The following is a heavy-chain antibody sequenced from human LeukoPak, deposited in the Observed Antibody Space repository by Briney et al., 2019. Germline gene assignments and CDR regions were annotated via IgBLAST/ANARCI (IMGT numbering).Heavy chain of an antibody. CDR2: IYYSGST. V-gene: IGHV4-59*01. J-gene: IGHJ5*02. Sequence: TSETLSLTCTVSGGSISSYYWSWIRQPPGKGLEWIGYIYYSGSTNYNPSLKSRVTISVDTSKNQFSLKLSSVTAADTAVYYCARSYLDYYGSGIVFWFDPWGQGTLVTVSS. CDR1: GGSISSYY. CDR3: ARSYLDYYGSGIVFWFDP. D-gene: IGHD3-10*01.